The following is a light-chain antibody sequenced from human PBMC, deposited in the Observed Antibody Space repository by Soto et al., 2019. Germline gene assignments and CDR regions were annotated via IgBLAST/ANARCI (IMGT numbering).Light chain of an antibody. CDR3: SSYTSSSTLYV. CDR1: SSDVGGYNY. Sequence: QSVLARPASVSGSPGQSITISCTGTSSDVGGYNYVSWYQHHPGKAPKLMIYEVSNRPSGVSNRFSGSKSGNTASLTISGLQAEDEADYYCSSYTSSSTLYVFGTGTKVTVL. J-gene: IGLJ1*01. V-gene: IGLV2-14*01. CDR2: EVS.